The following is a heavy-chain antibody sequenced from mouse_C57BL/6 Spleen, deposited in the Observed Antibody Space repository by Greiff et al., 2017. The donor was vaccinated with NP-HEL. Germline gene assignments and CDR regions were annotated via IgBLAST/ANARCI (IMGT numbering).Heavy chain of an antibody. V-gene: IGHV1-82*01. CDR2: IYPGDGDT. CDR1: GYAFSSSW. J-gene: IGHJ3*01. Sequence: QVQLQQSGPELVKPGASVKISCKASGYAFSSSWMNWVKQRPGKGLEWIGRIYPGDGDTKYNGKFKGKATLTADKSSSTAYMQLRSLTSEDSAVYFCARHRFAYWGQGTLVTVSA. CDR3: ARHRFAY.